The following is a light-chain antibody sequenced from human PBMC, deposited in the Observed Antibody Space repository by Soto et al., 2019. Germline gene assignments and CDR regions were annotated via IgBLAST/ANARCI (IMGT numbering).Light chain of an antibody. CDR2: SAS. CDR3: QQLSRYPLT. Sequence: DIQLTQSPSVLSASVGDTVTITCRASQARSIYLVLYQQKPRKAPDLLIYSASTLQSGGPSRFSGSGTETEFSLTIRALQPEDFATYYCQQLSRYPLTFGGGTKVDIK. V-gene: IGKV1-9*01. CDR1: QARSIY. J-gene: IGKJ4*01.